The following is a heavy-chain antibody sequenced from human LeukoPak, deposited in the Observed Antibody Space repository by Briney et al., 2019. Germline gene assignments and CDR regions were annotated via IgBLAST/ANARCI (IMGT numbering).Heavy chain of an antibody. Sequence: GGSLRLSCAASGFRFNNAWMTWVPQAPGKGLEWVSHTKSKGDAETTDYAAHLKGRCTMRRDDSEDTVYLQLNYVDTAETAVYYCTTDLAITMSRGVFVVWGQGALVTVSS. V-gene: IGHV3-15*05. CDR2: TKSKGDAETT. J-gene: IGHJ4*02. CDR1: GFRFNNAW. D-gene: IGHD3-10*01. CDR3: TTDLAITMSRGVFVV.